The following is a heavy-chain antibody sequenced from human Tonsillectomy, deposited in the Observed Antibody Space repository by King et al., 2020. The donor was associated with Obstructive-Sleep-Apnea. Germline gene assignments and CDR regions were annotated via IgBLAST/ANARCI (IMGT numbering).Heavy chain of an antibody. CDR3: ARDGVRHVKDPTSLGTFPPTDY. J-gene: IGHJ4*02. Sequence: VQLVQSGAEVKKPGASVKVSCKASGYTFSEYYMHWVRQAPGQGLEWMGWINPNSGGTNYAQKFQGRVTMTRDTSISTAYMELSRLRSDDTAVYYCARDGVRHVKDPTSLGTFPPTDYWGQGTLVTVSS. CDR1: GYTFSEYY. D-gene: IGHD3-16*01. CDR2: INPNSGGT. V-gene: IGHV1-2*02.